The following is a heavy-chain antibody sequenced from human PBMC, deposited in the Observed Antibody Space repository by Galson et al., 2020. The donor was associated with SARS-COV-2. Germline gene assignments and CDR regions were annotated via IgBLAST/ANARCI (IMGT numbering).Heavy chain of an antibody. CDR3: ARREDYHGSGSPFRY. CDR1: GYSISSGYY. Sequence: SETLSHTCAVSGYSISSGYYWAWSRQSPGRGREWRSSIYHGGSNYYNPSLNSRVTMSIDTSRNQFSLNLRSVTAADTAVYFCARREDYHGSGSPFRYWGQGILVTVSS. J-gene: IGHJ4*02. V-gene: IGHV4-38-2*01. CDR2: IYHGGSN. D-gene: IGHD3-10*01.